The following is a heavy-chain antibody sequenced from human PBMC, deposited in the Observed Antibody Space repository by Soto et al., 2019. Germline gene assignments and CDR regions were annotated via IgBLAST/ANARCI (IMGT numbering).Heavy chain of an antibody. J-gene: IGHJ6*02. D-gene: IGHD2-2*01. Sequence: QVQLQESGPGLVKPSGTLSLTCAVSGGSISSSNWWSWVRQPPGKGLEWIGEIYHSGSTNYNPSLRSRVTITEDKSKNKFSQKLSTVTAADTAVYYCARDRRGVVVPGGRDVWGQGTTVTVSS. CDR3: ARDRRGVVVPGGRDV. CDR2: IYHSGST. CDR1: GGSISSSNW. V-gene: IGHV4-4*02.